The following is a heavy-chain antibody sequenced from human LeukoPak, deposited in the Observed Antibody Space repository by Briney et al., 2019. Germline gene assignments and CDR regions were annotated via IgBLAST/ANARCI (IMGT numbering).Heavy chain of an antibody. Sequence: ASVKVSCKASGYTFTSYGISWVRQAPGQGLEWMGIINPGGDRTDFAQKFQARVTMTRDTSTSTVFMQLSSLGSDDTAVYYCARGYYRLDYWGQGTLVTVSS. CDR2: INPGGDRT. D-gene: IGHD1-26*01. CDR1: GYTFTSYG. CDR3: ARGYYRLDY. J-gene: IGHJ4*02. V-gene: IGHV1-46*01.